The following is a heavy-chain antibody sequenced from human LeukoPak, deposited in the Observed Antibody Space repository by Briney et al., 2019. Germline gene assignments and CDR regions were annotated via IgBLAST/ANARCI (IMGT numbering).Heavy chain of an antibody. CDR3: AREVSWYVDYYYYYMDV. CDR1: GFTFSVYS. D-gene: IGHD6-13*01. V-gene: IGHV3-21*01. Sequence: GGSLRLSCAASGFTFSVYSMNWVRQAPGKGLEWVSSISSSSNYMYYADSLKGRFTISRDNAKNSLYLHMNFVRAEDTALYYCAREVSWYVDYYYYYMDVWGKGTTVTVSS. J-gene: IGHJ6*03. CDR2: ISSSSNYM.